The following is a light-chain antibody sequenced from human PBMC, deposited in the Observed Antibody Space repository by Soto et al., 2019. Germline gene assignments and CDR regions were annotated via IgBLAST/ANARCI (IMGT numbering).Light chain of an antibody. CDR2: DVS. V-gene: IGLV2-14*03. J-gene: IGLJ7*01. CDR3: SSYTTSSTL. Sequence: QSVLTQPASVSRSPGQSITISCTGTRSDVGGYNYVSWYQHHPGKAPKLMIYDVSNRPSGVSNRFSGSKSGNTASLTISGLQAEDEADYYCSSYTTSSTLFGGGTQLTVL. CDR1: RSDVGGYNY.